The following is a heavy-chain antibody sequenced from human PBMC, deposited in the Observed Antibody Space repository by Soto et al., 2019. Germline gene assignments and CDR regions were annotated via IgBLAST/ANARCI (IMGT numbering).Heavy chain of an antibody. V-gene: IGHV3-30*18. CDR3: AKDPAATLYYYYGMDV. J-gene: IGHJ6*02. Sequence: PGGSVRLSCAASGFTFSSYGMHWVRQAPGKGLEWVAVISYDGSNKYYADSVKGRFTISRDNSKNTLYLQMNSLRAEDTAVYYCAKDPAATLYYYYGMDVWGQGTTVTVS. CDR1: GFTFSSYG. D-gene: IGHD2-15*01. CDR2: ISYDGSNK.